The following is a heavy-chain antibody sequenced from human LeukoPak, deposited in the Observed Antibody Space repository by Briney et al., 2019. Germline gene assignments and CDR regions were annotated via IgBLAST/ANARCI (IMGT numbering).Heavy chain of an antibody. CDR2: IYHSGST. D-gene: IGHD6-6*01. Sequence: SETLSLTCAVSGGSISSGGYSWSWIRQPPGKGLEWIGYIYHSGSTYYNPSLKSRVTISVDRSKNQFSLKLSSVTAADTAVYYCAREISLVGGSMDVWGQGTTVTVSS. CDR1: GGSISSGGYS. J-gene: IGHJ6*02. V-gene: IGHV4-30-2*02. CDR3: AREISLVGGSMDV.